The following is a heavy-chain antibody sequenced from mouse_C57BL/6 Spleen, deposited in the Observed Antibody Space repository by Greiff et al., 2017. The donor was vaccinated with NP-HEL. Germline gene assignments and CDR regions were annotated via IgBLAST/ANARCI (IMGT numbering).Heavy chain of an antibody. Sequence: EVMLVESGGGLVKPGGSLKLSCAASGFTFSSYAMSWVRQTPEKRLEWVATISDGGSYTYYPDNVKGRFTSSRDNAKNNLYLQMSHLKSEDTAMYYCARETDYYGSSYETDYFDYWGQGTTLTVSA. CDR2: ISDGGSYT. CDR3: ARETDYYGSSYETDYFDY. V-gene: IGHV5-4*01. CDR1: GFTFSSYA. J-gene: IGHJ2*01. D-gene: IGHD1-1*01.